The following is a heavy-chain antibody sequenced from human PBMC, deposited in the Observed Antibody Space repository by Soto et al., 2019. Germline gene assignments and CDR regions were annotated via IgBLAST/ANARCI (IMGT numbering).Heavy chain of an antibody. Sequence: QVQLQQWGAGLLKPSETLSLTCAVYGGSFSGYYWSWIRQPPGKGLEWIGEINHSESTNYNPSLKSRVTISVDTSKNQFSLKLSSVTAADTAVYYCARGRGGTVVTAIQRRRDYYGMDVWGQGTTVTVSS. CDR1: GGSFSGYY. J-gene: IGHJ6*02. CDR2: INHSEST. CDR3: ARGRGGTVVTAIQRRRDYYGMDV. V-gene: IGHV4-34*01. D-gene: IGHD2-21*02.